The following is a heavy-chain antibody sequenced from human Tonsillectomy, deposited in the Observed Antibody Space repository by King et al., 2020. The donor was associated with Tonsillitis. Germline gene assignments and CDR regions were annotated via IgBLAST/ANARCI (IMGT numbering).Heavy chain of an antibody. CDR2: IDPSDSYT. Sequence: QLVQSGAEVKKPGESLRISCKGSGYSFTSYWISWVRQMPGKGLEWMGRIDPSDSYTNYSPSFQGNVTITAAKSISTAYLQWSSLKASDTAMYYCARVRTDDYSNYNWFAPWGQRTLCTVPS. CDR1: GYSFTSYW. CDR3: ARVRTDDYSNYNWFAP. V-gene: IGHV5-10-1*03. D-gene: IGHD4-11*01. J-gene: IGHJ5*02.